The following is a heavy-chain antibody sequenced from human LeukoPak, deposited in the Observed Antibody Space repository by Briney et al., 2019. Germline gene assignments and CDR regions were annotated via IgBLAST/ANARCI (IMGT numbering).Heavy chain of an antibody. Sequence: ASVRVSCKASGGTFSSYAISWVRQAPGQGLEWMGGIIPIFGTANYAQKFQGRVTITTDESTSTAYMELSSLRSEDTAVYYCARDYYDSSGFDEYYYYMDVWGKGTTVTVSS. CDR3: ARDYYDSSGFDEYYYYMDV. D-gene: IGHD3-22*01. CDR1: GGTFSSYA. CDR2: IIPIFGTA. V-gene: IGHV1-69*05. J-gene: IGHJ6*03.